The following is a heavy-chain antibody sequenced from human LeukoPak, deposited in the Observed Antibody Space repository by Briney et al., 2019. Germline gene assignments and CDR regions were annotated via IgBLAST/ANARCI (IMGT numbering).Heavy chain of an antibody. CDR3: ARDETGYCSSTSCSYAFDI. V-gene: IGHV3-33*01. CDR2: IWYDGSNK. D-gene: IGHD2-2*01. J-gene: IGHJ3*02. Sequence: GRSLRLSCAASGFTFSSYGMHWVRQAPGKGLEWVAVIWYDGSNKYYADSVKGRFTISRDNSKNTLYLQMNSLRAEDTAVYYCARDETGYCSSTSCSYAFDIWGRGTMVTVSS. CDR1: GFTFSSYG.